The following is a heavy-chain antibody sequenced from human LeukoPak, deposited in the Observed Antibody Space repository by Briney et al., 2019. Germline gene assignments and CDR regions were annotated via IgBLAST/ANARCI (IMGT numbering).Heavy chain of an antibody. CDR3: AKVDSGSYQIDY. J-gene: IGHJ4*02. CDR2: INWNGGST. Sequence: GGSLRLSCTASGFTFDDYGMSWVRQAPGKGLEWVSGINWNGGSTGYADSVKGRFTISRDMSKNTLYLQMNNLNSEDTAVYYCAKVDSGSYQIDYWGQGTLVTVSS. CDR1: GFTFDDYG. D-gene: IGHD1-26*01. V-gene: IGHV3-20*04.